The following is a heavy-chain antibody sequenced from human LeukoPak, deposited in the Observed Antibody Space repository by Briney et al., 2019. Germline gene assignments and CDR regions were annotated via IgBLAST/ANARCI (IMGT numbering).Heavy chain of an antibody. CDR2: ISYDGSNK. D-gene: IGHD5-24*01. CDR3: ARDGWRDGYNWDLYYYYYMDV. J-gene: IGHJ6*03. Sequence: GGSLRLSCAASGFTFSSYAMHWVRQAPGKGLEWVAVISYDGSNKYYADSVKGRFTISRDNSKNTLYLQMNSLRAEDTAVYYCARDGWRDGYNWDLYYYYYMDVWGKGTTVTVSS. CDR1: GFTFSSYA. V-gene: IGHV3-30*04.